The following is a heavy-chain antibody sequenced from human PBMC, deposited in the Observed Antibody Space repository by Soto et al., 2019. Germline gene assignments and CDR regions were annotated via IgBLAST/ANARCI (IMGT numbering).Heavy chain of an antibody. Sequence: VQLVESGGGVVQPGGSLRLSCAASASIFKGHGMHWVRQAPGKGLEWVAIIRYDGSDEHYGDSVKGRFTISRDNSKKMLYLQMNSLRAEDTAVYYCARDGVGATTFFGFLDYWGQGTLVTVSS. CDR1: ASIFKGHG. CDR2: IRYDGSDE. V-gene: IGHV3-33*08. D-gene: IGHD1-26*01. J-gene: IGHJ4*02. CDR3: ARDGVGATTFFGFLDY.